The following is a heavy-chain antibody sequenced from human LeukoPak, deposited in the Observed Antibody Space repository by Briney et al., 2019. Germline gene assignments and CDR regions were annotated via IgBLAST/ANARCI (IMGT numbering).Heavy chain of an antibody. CDR3: AAAIPTVVKTLDTLDI. CDR1: GFTFTSSA. Sequence: SVKVSCKASGFTFTSSAVQRVRQARGQRLEWLGWIVVGSGNTNYAQKFQERVTITRDMSTGTAYMELSSLRSEDTAVYYCAAAIPTVVKTLDTLDIWGQGTMVTVSS. V-gene: IGHV1-58*01. D-gene: IGHD4-23*01. CDR2: IVVGSGNT. J-gene: IGHJ3*02.